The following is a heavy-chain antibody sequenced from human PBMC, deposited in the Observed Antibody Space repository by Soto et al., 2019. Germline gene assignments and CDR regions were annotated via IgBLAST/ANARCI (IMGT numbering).Heavy chain of an antibody. J-gene: IGHJ5*02. CDR1: GGTFSSYA. CDR3: AGDIYDFWSGYRSPGGNWFDP. V-gene: IGHV1-3*01. D-gene: IGHD3-3*01. Sequence: GASVKVSCKASGGTFSSYAMHWVRQAPGQRLEWMGWINAGNGNTKYSQKFQGRVTITRDTSASTAYMELSSLRSEDTAVYYCAGDIYDFWSGYRSPGGNWFDPWGQGTLVTVSS. CDR2: INAGNGNT.